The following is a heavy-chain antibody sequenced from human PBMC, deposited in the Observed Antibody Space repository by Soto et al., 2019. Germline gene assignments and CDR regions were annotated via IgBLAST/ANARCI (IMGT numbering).Heavy chain of an antibody. V-gene: IGHV1-3*01. CDR1: GYTFTSYA. CDR2: INAGNGNT. D-gene: IGHD6-19*01. CDR3: ASSPEPWRVLYSSGWYVVGY. J-gene: IGHJ4*02. Sequence: ASVKVSCKASGYTFTSYAMHWVRQAPGQRLEWMGWINAGNGNTKYSQKFQGRVTITRDTSASTAYMELSSLRSEDTAVYYCASSPEPWRVLYSSGWYVVGYWGQGTLVTVSS.